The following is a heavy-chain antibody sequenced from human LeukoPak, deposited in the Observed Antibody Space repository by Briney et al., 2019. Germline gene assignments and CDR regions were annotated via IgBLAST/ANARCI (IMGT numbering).Heavy chain of an antibody. CDR3: ARGEEYVWGSYRYDY. J-gene: IGHJ4*02. V-gene: IGHV1-69*06. CDR1: GGTFSSYA. Sequence: ASVKVSYKASGGTFSSYAITWVRQAPGQGLEWTGGIIPFFDTTNYAQKFQGRVTITADKSTSTAYMELSSLRSEDTAVYYCARGEEYVWGSYRYDYWGQGTLVTVSS. CDR2: IIPFFDTT. D-gene: IGHD3-16*02.